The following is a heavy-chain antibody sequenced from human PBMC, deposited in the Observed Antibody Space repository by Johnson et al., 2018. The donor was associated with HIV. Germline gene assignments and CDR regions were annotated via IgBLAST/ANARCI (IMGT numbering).Heavy chain of an antibody. V-gene: IGHV3-20*04. CDR2: INWNGGST. D-gene: IGHD3-10*01. J-gene: IGHJ3*02. CDR1: GLIFDDYG. Sequence: VQLVESGGGVVRPGGSLRLSCAASGLIFDDYGMSWVRQAPGKGLEWVSSINWNGGSTAYADSVKGRFTISRDNAKNTLYLQMNSLRAEDTAVYYCASTGSGGDDAFDIWGQGTMVTVSS. CDR3: ASTGSGGDDAFDI.